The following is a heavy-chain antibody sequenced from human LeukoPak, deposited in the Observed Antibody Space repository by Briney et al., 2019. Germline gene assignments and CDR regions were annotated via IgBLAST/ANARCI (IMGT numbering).Heavy chain of an antibody. J-gene: IGHJ4*02. CDR3: AKAWGGLYYYDSSGSIDY. CDR1: GFTFSSHA. CDR2: ISYDGSNK. Sequence: GKSLRLSCAASGFTFSSHAMHWVRQAPGKGLEWVAVISYDGSNKYYADSVKGRFTFSRDNSKNTLYLQMNSLRPEDTAVYYCAKAWGGLYYYDSSGSIDYWGQGTLVTVSS. V-gene: IGHV3-30*04. D-gene: IGHD3-22*01.